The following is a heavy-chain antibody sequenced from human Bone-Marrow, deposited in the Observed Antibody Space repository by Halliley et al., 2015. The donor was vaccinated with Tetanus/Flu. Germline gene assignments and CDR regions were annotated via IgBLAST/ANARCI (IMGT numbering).Heavy chain of an antibody. CDR2: INGDGSST. CDR1: GFTFSGFW. J-gene: IGHJ4*02. V-gene: IGHV3-74*01. Sequence: SLRLSCAASGFTFSGFWMHWVRQAPGQGLVWVSRINGDGSSTAYADSVKGRLTISRDNAKNTLYLQMNSLRVEDTAVYYCVTAFCWGQGTLVPVSS. D-gene: IGHD2-21*02. CDR3: VTAFC.